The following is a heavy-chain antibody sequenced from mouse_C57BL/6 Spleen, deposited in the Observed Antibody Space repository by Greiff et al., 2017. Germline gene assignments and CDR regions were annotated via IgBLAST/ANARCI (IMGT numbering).Heavy chain of an antibody. V-gene: IGHV10-1*01. CDR2: IRSKSNNYAT. J-gene: IGHJ4*01. CDR3: VISWLPYAMDY. Sequence: DVQLVESGGGLVQPKGSLKLSCAASGFSFNTYAMNWVRQAPGKGLEWVARIRSKSNNYATYYDDSVKDRFTISRYDSESMLYLQVNNLKTEDTAMDNYVISWLPYAMDYWGQGTSVTVSS. CDR1: GFSFNTYA. D-gene: IGHD2-3*01.